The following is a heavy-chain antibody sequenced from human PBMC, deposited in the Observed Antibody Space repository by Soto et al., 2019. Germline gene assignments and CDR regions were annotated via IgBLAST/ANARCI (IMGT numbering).Heavy chain of an antibody. Sequence: PGGSLRLSCAASGFTFSSYSMNWVRQAPGKGLEWVSSISSSSYIYYADSVKGRFTISRDNAQNSLYLQMNSLRAEDTAVYYCASALTMIAPYDYWGQGTLVTVSS. V-gene: IGHV3-21*01. J-gene: IGHJ4*02. CDR3: ASALTMIAPYDY. CDR2: ISSSSYI. D-gene: IGHD3-22*01. CDR1: GFTFSSYS.